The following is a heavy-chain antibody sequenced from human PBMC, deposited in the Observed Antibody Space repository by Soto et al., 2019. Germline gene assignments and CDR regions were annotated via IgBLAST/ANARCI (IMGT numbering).Heavy chain of an antibody. CDR3: ARTAGYSSGWYFGSEYYFDY. CDR1: GYTFTGYY. V-gene: IGHV1-2*02. Sequence: ASVKVSCKASGYTFTGYYMHWVRQAPGQGLEWMGWINPNSGGTNYAQKFQGRVTMTRDTSISTAYMELSRLRSDDTAVYYCARTAGYSSGWYFGSEYYFDYWGQGTLV. J-gene: IGHJ4*02. D-gene: IGHD6-19*01. CDR2: INPNSGGT.